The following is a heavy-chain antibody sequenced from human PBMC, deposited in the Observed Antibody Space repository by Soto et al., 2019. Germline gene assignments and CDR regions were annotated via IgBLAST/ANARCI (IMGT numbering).Heavy chain of an antibody. Sequence: SETLSLTCTVSGGSISSSSYYWGWIRQAPGKGLEWIGSIYYSGNTYYTPSLKSRVTISVDTSKNQFSLKLSSVTAADTAVYYCAREGGRYCTGGSCQVDYWGQGTLVTVSS. V-gene: IGHV4-39*02. CDR1: GGSISSSSYY. CDR3: AREGGRYCTGGSCQVDY. J-gene: IGHJ4*02. D-gene: IGHD2-15*01. CDR2: IYYSGNT.